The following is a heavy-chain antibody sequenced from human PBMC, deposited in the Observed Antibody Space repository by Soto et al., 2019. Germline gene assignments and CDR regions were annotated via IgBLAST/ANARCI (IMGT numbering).Heavy chain of an antibody. Sequence: SETLSLTCTVSGGSISSYYWSWIRQPPGKGLEWIGYIYYSGSTNYNPSLKSRVTISVETSKNQFSLKLSSVTDADTAVYSCARGVIAYYYDSSGYSYYFEYWGQGAMVTVSS. CDR1: GGSISSYY. CDR3: ARGVIAYYYDSSGYSYYFEY. D-gene: IGHD3-22*01. CDR2: IYYSGST. J-gene: IGHJ4*02. V-gene: IGHV4-59*01.